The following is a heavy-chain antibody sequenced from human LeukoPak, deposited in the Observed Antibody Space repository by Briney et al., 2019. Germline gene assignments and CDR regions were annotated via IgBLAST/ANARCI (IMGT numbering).Heavy chain of an antibody. J-gene: IGHJ4*02. CDR1: GYSITPSSYY. CDR3: ARLETYDSTLDY. Sequence: SETPSLTCTVSGYSITPSSYYWGWIRHPPGKGLEWIGNIYYSGSTYYNPSLKSRVTISVDTSKNQFSLWLSSVTAADTAVYYCARLETYDSTLDYWGQGTLVTVSS. V-gene: IGHV4-39*01. CDR2: IYYSGST. D-gene: IGHD3-22*01.